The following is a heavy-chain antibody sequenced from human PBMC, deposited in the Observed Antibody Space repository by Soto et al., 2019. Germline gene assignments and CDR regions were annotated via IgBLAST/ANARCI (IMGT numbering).Heavy chain of an antibody. V-gene: IGHV5-10-1*01. J-gene: IGHJ6*02. D-gene: IGHD2-15*01. CDR3: ARREMVVAETYYGMDV. CDR2: IDPSDSYT. CDR1: GYSFTSYW. Sequence: GESLQISCKGSGYSFTSYWISWVRQMPGKGLEWMGRIDPSDSYTNYSPSFQGHVTISADKSISTAYLQWSSLKASDTAMYYCARREMVVAETYYGMDVWGQGTTVTVSS.